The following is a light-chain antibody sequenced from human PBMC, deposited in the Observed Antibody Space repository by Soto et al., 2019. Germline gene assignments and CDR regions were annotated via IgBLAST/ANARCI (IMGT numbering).Light chain of an antibody. CDR1: RSVSSY. CDR2: DAS. V-gene: IGKV3-11*01. CDR3: QQRSNWPPFT. Sequence: EIVLTQSPATLSLSPGQRATLSCRASRSVSSYLAWYQQKPGQAPRLLIYDASSRATGIPARFSGSGSGTDFTLTISSLEPEDFAVYYWQQRSNWPPFTFGGGTKVEIK. J-gene: IGKJ4*01.